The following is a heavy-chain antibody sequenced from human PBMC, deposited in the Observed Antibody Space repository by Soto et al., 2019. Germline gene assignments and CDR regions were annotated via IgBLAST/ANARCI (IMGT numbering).Heavy chain of an antibody. CDR1: GGSISSGGYY. CDR3: ASGNYSDSSGYPFDY. Sequence: QVQLQESGPGLVKPSQTLSLTCTVSGGSISSGGYYWSWIGQHPGKGLEWIGYIYNSGSTYYNPSLKSRVTISLDTSKNQFSLKLSSVTAADTAVYYCASGNYSDSSGYPFDYWGQGTLVTVSS. V-gene: IGHV4-31*03. J-gene: IGHJ4*02. D-gene: IGHD3-22*01. CDR2: IYNSGST.